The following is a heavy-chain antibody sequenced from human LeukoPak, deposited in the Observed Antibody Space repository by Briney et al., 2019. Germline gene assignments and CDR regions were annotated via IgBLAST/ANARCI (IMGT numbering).Heavy chain of an antibody. V-gene: IGHV3-15*01. CDR1: GFTFSNAW. CDR3: TTDLALLLGDY. J-gene: IGHJ4*02. CDR2: IKSKTDGGTT. D-gene: IGHD2-21*01. Sequence: GGSLRLSCAASGFTFSNAWMSWVRQAPGKGLEWVGRIKSKTDGGTTDYAAPVKGRFTISRDDSKNTLYPQMNSLKTEDTAVYYCTTDLALLLGDYWGQGTLVTVSS.